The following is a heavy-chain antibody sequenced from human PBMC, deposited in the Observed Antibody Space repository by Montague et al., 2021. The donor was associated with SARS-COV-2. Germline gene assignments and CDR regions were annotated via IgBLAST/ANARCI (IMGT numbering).Heavy chain of an antibody. Sequence: SETLSLTCAVYGGSFSGYSWNWIRQPPGKGLEWIGEINHGGSTNYNPSLKSRVTMSVDTSKNQFSLKLSSVTAADTAVYYCARGARQGYGFRLGSFDYWGQGTTVIVSS. D-gene: IGHD3-10*01. J-gene: IGHJ4*03. CDR3: ARGARQGYGFRLGSFDY. CDR1: GGSFSGYS. CDR2: INHGGST. V-gene: IGHV4-34*01.